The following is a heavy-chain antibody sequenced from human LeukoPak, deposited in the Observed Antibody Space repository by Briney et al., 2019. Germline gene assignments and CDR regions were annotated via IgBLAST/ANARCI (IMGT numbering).Heavy chain of an antibody. CDR2: IYSGGST. CDR3: AQDLAWGAFDH. J-gene: IGHJ4*02. V-gene: IGHV3-66*01. CDR1: EFSVGSNY. Sequence: GGSLRLSCAASEFSVGSNYMTWVRQAPGKGLEWVSLIYSGGSTYYADSVKGRFTISRDNSKNTLYLQMNSLRVEDTAVYYCAQDLAWGAFDHWGRGTLVTVSS. D-gene: IGHD7-27*01.